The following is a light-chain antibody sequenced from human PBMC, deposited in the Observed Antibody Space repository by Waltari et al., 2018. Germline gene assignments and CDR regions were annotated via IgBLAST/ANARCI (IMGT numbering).Light chain of an antibody. V-gene: IGKV3-20*01. Sequence: EIVLTQSPGTLSSSPGETATLSSRASQSVGRYLSWYQQKPGQAPRLLIYGASSRATGIPDRFSGSGSGTDFSLTISRLEPEDFAVYYCQNHERLPAVFGQGTKVEIK. CDR2: GAS. CDR1: QSVGRY. J-gene: IGKJ1*01. CDR3: QNHERLPAV.